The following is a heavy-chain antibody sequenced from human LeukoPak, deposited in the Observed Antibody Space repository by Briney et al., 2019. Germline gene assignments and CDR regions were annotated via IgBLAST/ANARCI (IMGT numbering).Heavy chain of an antibody. CDR3: AKAPAAAPGGDDAFDI. CDR2: ISSSDLST. J-gene: IGHJ3*02. V-gene: IGHV3-23*01. Sequence: GGSLRLSCAASGFTFGTYAMIWVRQAPGKGLEWVSAISSSDLSTYYADSVKGRFTISRDNSKNMLWLQMNSLRAEDTAVYYCAKAPAAAPGGDDAFDIWGQGTMVTVSS. D-gene: IGHD6-6*01. CDR1: GFTFGTYA.